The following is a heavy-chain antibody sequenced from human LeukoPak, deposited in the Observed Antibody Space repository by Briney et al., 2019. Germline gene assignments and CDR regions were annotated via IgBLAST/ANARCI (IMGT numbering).Heavy chain of an antibody. V-gene: IGHV4-39*01. CDR1: GGSISSSSYY. CDR3: ARGGYCSSTSCFWIWFDP. D-gene: IGHD2-2*01. J-gene: IGHJ5*02. Sequence: SETLSLTCTVSGGSISSSSYYWGWIRQPPGKGLEWIGNIYYSGSTYYDPSLRSRVTISVDTSKNQFSLKLSSVTAADTTVYYCARGGYCSSTSCFWIWFDPWGQGTLVTVSS. CDR2: IYYSGST.